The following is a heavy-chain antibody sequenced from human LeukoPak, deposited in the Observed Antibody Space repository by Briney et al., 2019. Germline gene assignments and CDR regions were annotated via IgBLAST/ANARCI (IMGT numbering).Heavy chain of an antibody. CDR1: GYTFTSYD. CDR2: ISAYNGNT. D-gene: IGHD7-27*01. CDR3: ARDNLGFDY. J-gene: IGHJ4*02. V-gene: IGHV1-18*01. Sequence: ASVKVSCKTSGYTFTSYDINWVRPATGQGLEWMGWISAYNGNTNYAQKVQGRITMTTDRSTSTAYMELRSLRPDDTAVYYCARDNLGFDYWGQGTLVTVS.